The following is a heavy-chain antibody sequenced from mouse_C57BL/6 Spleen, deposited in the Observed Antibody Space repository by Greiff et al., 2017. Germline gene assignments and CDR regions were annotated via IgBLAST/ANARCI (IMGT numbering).Heavy chain of an antibody. Sequence: DVMLVESGGGLVKPGGSLKLSCAASGFTFSSYAMSWVRQTPEKRLEWVATISDGGSYTYYPDNVKGRFTISRDNAKNNLYLQMSHLKSEDTAMYYCARGKATFAYWGQGTLVTVSA. J-gene: IGHJ3*01. CDR3: ARGKATFAY. CDR1: GFTFSSYA. D-gene: IGHD3-2*02. CDR2: ISDGGSYT. V-gene: IGHV5-4*03.